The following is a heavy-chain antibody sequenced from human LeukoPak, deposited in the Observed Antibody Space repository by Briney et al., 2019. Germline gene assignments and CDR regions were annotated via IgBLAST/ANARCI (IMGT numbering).Heavy chain of an antibody. Sequence: GRSLRLSCAASGFTFSTYWMHWVRQAPGKGLVWVSRIDADGTTTNYADSVKGRFTISRDNAKNTLYLQMNSLRAEDTAVYYCTRDHSSWEQPIDYWGQGTLVTVSS. CDR3: TRDHSSWEQPIDY. V-gene: IGHV3-74*01. J-gene: IGHJ4*02. CDR2: IDADGTTT. CDR1: GFTFSTYW. D-gene: IGHD1-26*01.